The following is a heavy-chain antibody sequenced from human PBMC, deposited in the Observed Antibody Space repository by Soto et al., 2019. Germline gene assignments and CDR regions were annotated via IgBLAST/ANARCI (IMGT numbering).Heavy chain of an antibody. CDR3: ARGPIITDYYYYYGMDV. CDR1: GDSVSSNSAA. J-gene: IGHJ6*02. CDR2: TYYRSKWYN. Sequence: SQTLSLTCAISGDSVSSNSAAWNWIRQSPSRGLEWLGRTYYRSKWYNDYAVSVKSRITINPDTSKNQFSLQLNFVTPEDTAVFYCARGPIITDYYYYYGMDVWGQGTTVTVSS. D-gene: IGHD3-22*01. V-gene: IGHV6-1*01.